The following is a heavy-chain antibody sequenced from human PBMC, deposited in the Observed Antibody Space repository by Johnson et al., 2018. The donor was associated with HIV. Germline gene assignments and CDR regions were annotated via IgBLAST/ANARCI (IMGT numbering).Heavy chain of an antibody. CDR1: GFTFSNFP. J-gene: IGHJ3*02. CDR3: ARARAKVVAGLDAFDI. CDR2: ISNTGDSP. D-gene: IGHD6-19*01. V-gene: IGHV3-64*01. Sequence: VQLVESGGGLVQPGGSLRLSCAASGFTFSNFPMHCVRQAPGKGLEYFSSISNTGDSPYYANSVKGRFTISRDNSKNTLYLQMGSLRVEDMATYYCARARAKVVAGLDAFDIWGQGTMVTVSS.